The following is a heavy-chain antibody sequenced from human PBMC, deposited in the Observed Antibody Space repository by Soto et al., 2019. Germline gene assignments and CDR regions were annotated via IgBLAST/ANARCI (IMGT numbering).Heavy chain of an antibody. J-gene: IGHJ5*02. CDR3: AREGDGYSSGLYWFDP. CDR2: IYYSGST. Sequence: PSETLSLTCTVSGGSISSYYWSWIRQPPGKGLEWIGYIYYSGSTNYNPSLKSRVTISVDTSKNQFSLKLSSVTAADTAVYYCAREGDGYSSGLYWFDPWGQGTLVTVSS. CDR1: GGSISSYY. D-gene: IGHD6-19*01. V-gene: IGHV4-59*01.